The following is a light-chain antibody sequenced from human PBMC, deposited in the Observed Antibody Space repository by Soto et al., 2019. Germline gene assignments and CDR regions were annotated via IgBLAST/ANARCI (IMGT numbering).Light chain of an antibody. V-gene: IGKV3-11*01. CDR2: DAS. J-gene: IGKJ4*01. CDR3: QQRSSWPLT. Sequence: EIVLTQSPVTLSLSPGERATLSCRASQSVSSQLAWYQQKPGQAPRLLIYDASNRATGIPARFSGSGSGTGFTLTISSLEPEDFAVYYCQQRSSWPLTFGGGTKVEIK. CDR1: QSVSSQ.